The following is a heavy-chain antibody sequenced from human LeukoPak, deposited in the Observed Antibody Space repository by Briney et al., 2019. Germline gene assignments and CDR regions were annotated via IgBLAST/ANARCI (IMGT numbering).Heavy chain of an antibody. CDR2: IKQDGSEK. J-gene: IGHJ4*02. Sequence: QPGGSLRLSCAASGFTFSSSWMSWVRQAPGKGLEWVANIKQDGSEKYYVDSVKGRFTISRDNAKNSLYLQMNSLRAEDTAVYYCVRDKVGFDYWGQGTLVTVSS. V-gene: IGHV3-7*03. CDR1: GFTFSSSW. CDR3: VRDKVGFDY.